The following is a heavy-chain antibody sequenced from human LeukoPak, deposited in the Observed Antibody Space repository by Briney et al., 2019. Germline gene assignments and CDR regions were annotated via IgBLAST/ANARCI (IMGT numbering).Heavy chain of an antibody. J-gene: IGHJ6*02. D-gene: IGHD3-3*01. V-gene: IGHV1-8*01. CDR3: ARGRRDFWSGYSYYYYYYGMDV. CDR2: MNPNSGNT. CDR1: GYTFTSYD. Sequence: ASVKVSCKASGYTFTSYDINWVRQATGQGLEWMGWMNPNSGNTGYAQTFHRRLTMTRNTSISTAYMELSSLRSEDTAVYYCARGRRDFWSGYSYYYYYYGMDVWGQGTTVTVSS.